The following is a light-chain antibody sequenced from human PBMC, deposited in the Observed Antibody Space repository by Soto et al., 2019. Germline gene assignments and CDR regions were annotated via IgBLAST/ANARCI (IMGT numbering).Light chain of an antibody. J-gene: IGKJ2*01. CDR2: DAS. CDR1: QDITNY. CDR3: QQFNSLPYT. V-gene: IGKV1-33*01. Sequence: DIQMTQSPSSLSASVGDRVTITCQASQDITNYLNWYQQKPGKAPKVLIYDASNLETGVPSRFSGSGSGTDFTFTITNLQSEDFATYYCQQFNSLPYTFGQGTKLEIK.